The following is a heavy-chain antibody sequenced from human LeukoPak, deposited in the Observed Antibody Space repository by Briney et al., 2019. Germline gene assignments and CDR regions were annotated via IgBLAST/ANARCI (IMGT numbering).Heavy chain of an antibody. J-gene: IGHJ4*02. CDR1: GFTFSSYW. CDR3: ARGVPELDY. CDR2: INQDGSEK. V-gene: IGHV3-7*01. Sequence: GGSLRLSCAASGFTFSSYWMSWVRQAPGKGLEWVANINQDGSEKYYVDSMKGRFTISRDNAKNSLYLQMNSLRAEDTAVYYCARGVPELDYWGQGTLVTVSP. D-gene: IGHD3-10*01.